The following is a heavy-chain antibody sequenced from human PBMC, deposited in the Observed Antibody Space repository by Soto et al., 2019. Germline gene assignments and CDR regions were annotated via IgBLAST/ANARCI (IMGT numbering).Heavy chain of an antibody. CDR3: AKGLYYYDSSGYRLFDY. Sequence: HPGGSLRLSCAASGFMFNNYAMSWVRQAPGKGLEWVSTVSVSGGTTYYADSLKGRFTISRDNSKKTVYLQMNRLRADDTAIYYCAKGLYYYDSSGYRLFDYWGQGTLVTVPS. V-gene: IGHV3-23*01. D-gene: IGHD3-22*01. CDR1: GFMFNNYA. CDR2: VSVSGGTT. J-gene: IGHJ4*02.